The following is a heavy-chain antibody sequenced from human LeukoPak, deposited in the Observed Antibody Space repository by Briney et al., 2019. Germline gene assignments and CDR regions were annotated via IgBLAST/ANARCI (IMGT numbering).Heavy chain of an antibody. J-gene: IGHJ2*01. CDR2: IYYSGST. CDR3: ARYTVVAATWYFDL. V-gene: IGHV4-30-4*01. CDR1: GGSISSGDYY. Sequence: SQTLSLTCTVSGGSISSGDYYWSWIRQPPGKGLEWIGYIYYSGSTYYDPSLKSRVTISVDTSKNQFSLKLNSVTAADTAVYYCARYTVVAATWYFDLWGRGTLVTVSS. D-gene: IGHD2-15*01.